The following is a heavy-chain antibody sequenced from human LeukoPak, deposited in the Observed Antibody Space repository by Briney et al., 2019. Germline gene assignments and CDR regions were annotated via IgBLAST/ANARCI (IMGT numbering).Heavy chain of an antibody. J-gene: IGHJ4*02. V-gene: IGHV3-7*01. D-gene: IGHD2-2*01. Sequence: SGGSLRLSCAASGFTFSSYWMTWVRQAPGKGLEWVANIKQDGSEQHYVDSVKGRFTISRDNAKNSLYLQMNSLRAEDTAVYYCVKRATGSTKSVDYWGQGTLATVSS. CDR2: IKQDGSEQ. CDR3: VKRATGSTKSVDY. CDR1: GFTFSSYW.